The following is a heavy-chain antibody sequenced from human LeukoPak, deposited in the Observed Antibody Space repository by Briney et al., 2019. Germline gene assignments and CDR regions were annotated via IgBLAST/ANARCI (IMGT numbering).Heavy chain of an antibody. CDR3: ARAPSSSALNDY. CDR2: ISRSSSYI. CDR1: GFTFSSYS. J-gene: IGHJ4*02. D-gene: IGHD6-6*01. Sequence: GGSLRLSCAASGFTFSSYSMNWVCQAPGQGLGWVSSISRSSSYIYYADSVQCRFTISRDNAQNSLYLQMNSLRAEDTAVYYCARAPSSSALNDYWGQGTLVTVSS. V-gene: IGHV3-21*01.